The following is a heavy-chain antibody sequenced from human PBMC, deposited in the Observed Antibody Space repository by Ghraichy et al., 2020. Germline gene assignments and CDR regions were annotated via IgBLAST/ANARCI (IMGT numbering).Heavy chain of an antibody. J-gene: IGHJ6*02. CDR3: ARDWVRSDFSSGRDG. CDR1: GFTFSSYG. V-gene: IGHV3-74*01. Sequence: GGSLRLSCAASGFTFSSYGMHWVRQAPGKGLGWVSCINNDGSSKSYADSVKGRFTISRDNAKNTLYLQMNSLRAEDTAVYYCARDWVRSDFSSGRDGWGEGTTDTV. CDR2: INNDGSSK. D-gene: IGHD3-3*01.